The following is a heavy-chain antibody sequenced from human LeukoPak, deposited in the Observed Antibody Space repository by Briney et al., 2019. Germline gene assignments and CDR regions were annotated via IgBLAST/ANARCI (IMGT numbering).Heavy chain of an antibody. CDR3: ARWGLTAGPYGYNSQY. D-gene: IGHD5-24*01. V-gene: IGHV1-2*02. Sequence: ASVKVSCKASGYSFSGYYMHWVRQAPGQGLEWMGGINPKSGGTNYAQKFQGRITMTRDTSISTAHMELSRLRSDDTAVYYCARWGLTAGPYGYNSQYWGQGTLVTVSS. J-gene: IGHJ4*02. CDR1: GYSFSGYY. CDR2: INPKSGGT.